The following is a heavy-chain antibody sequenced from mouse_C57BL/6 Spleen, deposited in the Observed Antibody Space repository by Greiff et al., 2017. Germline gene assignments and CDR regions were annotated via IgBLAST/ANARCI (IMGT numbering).Heavy chain of an antibody. CDR1: GYAFSSYW. CDR3: ARDTTVVARYFDV. V-gene: IGHV1-80*01. CDR2: IYPGDGDT. D-gene: IGHD1-1*01. Sequence: VQLQQSGAELVKPGASVKISCKASGYAFSSYWMNWVKQRPGKGLEWIGQIYPGDGDTNYNGKFKGKATLTADKSSSTAYMQLSSLTSEDSAVYFCARDTTVVARYFDVWGTGTTVTVSS. J-gene: IGHJ1*03.